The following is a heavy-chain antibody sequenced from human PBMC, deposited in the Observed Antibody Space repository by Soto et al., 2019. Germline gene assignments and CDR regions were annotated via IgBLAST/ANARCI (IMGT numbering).Heavy chain of an antibody. D-gene: IGHD5-18*01. V-gene: IGHV3-49*04. CDR2: IRTKTFGGTA. J-gene: IGHJ4*02. Sequence: EVQVVESEGGLVQPGQSLRLSCFASGFTFGDSAFSWVRQAPGKGLEWVGFIRTKTFGGTAEYAASVKGRFSISRDDSKSIAYLQMNSLKTEDTAVYYCIRDMKYSYYFEAGHWGQGTLVTVSS. CDR3: IRDMKYSYYFEAGH. CDR1: GFTFGDSA.